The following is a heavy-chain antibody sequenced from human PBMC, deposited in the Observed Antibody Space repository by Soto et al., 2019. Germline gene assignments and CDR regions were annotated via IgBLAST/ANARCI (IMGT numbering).Heavy chain of an antibody. V-gene: IGHV3-30-3*01. D-gene: IGHD3-22*01. J-gene: IGHJ6*02. CDR3: ARDHSVDDCSGYYYRYYYYGMDV. CDR2: ISYDGSNK. Sequence: QVQLVESGGGVVQPGRSLRLSCAASGFTFSSYAMHWVRQAPGKGLEWVAVISYDGSNKYYADSVKGRFTISRDNSKNTLYLQMNSLRAEDTAVYYCARDHSVDDCSGYYYRYYYYGMDVWGQGTTVTVSS. CDR1: GFTFSSYA.